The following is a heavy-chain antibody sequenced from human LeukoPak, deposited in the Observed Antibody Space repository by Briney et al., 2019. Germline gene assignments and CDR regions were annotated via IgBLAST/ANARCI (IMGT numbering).Heavy chain of an antibody. CDR3: ASPRDTVMVVAATAGYFDL. Sequence: SETLSLTCTVSGGSISSVSYHWSWIRQPAGKGLEWIGRIYTSGSTNYNPSLKSRVTISVDTSKNQFSLKLTSVTAADTAVYYCASPRDTVMVVAATAGYFDLWGRGTLVTVSS. J-gene: IGHJ2*01. CDR2: IYTSGST. D-gene: IGHD2-15*01. CDR1: GGSISSVSYH. V-gene: IGHV4-61*02.